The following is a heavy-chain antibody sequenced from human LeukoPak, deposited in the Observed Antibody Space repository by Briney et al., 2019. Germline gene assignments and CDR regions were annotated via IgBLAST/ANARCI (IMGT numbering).Heavy chain of an antibody. D-gene: IGHD4-17*01. CDR3: ARGSDYEGGFDI. V-gene: IGHV4-59*01. CDR2: ISYSGST. Sequence: SETLSLTCTVSGDSISNYYWSWIRQPPGKGLEWIGYISYSGSTIHNPSLKSRVTISVDTSKNQFSLRLSSVTAADTAVYYCARGSDYEGGFDIWGQGTMVTVSS. CDR1: GDSISNYY. J-gene: IGHJ3*02.